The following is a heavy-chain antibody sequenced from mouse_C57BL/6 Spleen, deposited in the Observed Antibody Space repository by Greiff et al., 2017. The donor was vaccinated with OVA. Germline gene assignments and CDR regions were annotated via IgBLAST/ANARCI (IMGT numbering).Heavy chain of an antibody. Sequence: EVQLQQSGPELVKPGASVKISCKASGYTFTDYYMNWVKQSHGKSLEWIGDINPNNGGTSYNQKFKGKATLTVDKSSSTAYMELRSLTSEDSAVYYCARYWDYDGAWFAYWGQGTLVTVSA. J-gene: IGHJ3*01. CDR3: ARYWDYDGAWFAY. CDR1: GYTFTDYY. V-gene: IGHV1-26*01. D-gene: IGHD2-4*01. CDR2: INPNNGGT.